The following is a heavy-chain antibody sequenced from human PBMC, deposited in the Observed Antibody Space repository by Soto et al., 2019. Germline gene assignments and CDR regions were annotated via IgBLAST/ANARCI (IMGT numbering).Heavy chain of an antibody. CDR2: VNANGGST. V-gene: IGHV1-46*01. J-gene: IGHJ4*02. CDR3: ARGLASGDD. CDR1: GYTFTNFY. D-gene: IGHD6-6*01. Sequence: QVQLVQSGAEVKEPGASVKISCKGSGYTFTNFYIHWVRQAPGQGLEWMGIVNANGGSTNYAQNFKGRITISSDTSTRTVYMDLSSLGAEDTAVYYCARGLASGDDWGQGTLVTVSS.